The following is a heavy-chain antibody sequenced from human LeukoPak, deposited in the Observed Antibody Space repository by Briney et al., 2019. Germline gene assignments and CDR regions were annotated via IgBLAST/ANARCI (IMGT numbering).Heavy chain of an antibody. Sequence: PGGSLRLSCAASGFSFSIYWMHWVRQAPGKGLVWVSRVNPQGTATSYTDSVKGRFTISRDNAQAALHLQMDKTRPPDMAVNYCARARWSSTGWFLGYWGQGTLVTVSS. CDR2: VNPQGTAT. CDR1: GFSFSIYW. J-gene: IGHJ4*02. CDR3: ARARWSSTGWFLGY. V-gene: IGHV3-74*01. D-gene: IGHD6-19*01.